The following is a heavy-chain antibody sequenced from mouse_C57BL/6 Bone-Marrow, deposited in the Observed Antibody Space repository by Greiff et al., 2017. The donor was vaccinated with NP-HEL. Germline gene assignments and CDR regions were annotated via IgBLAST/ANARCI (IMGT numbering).Heavy chain of an antibody. CDR1: GFTFSSYA. CDR2: ISDGGSYT. J-gene: IGHJ3*01. D-gene: IGHD1-1*02. V-gene: IGHV5-4*03. CDR3: ARGVLWSFAY. Sequence: EVKLVESGGGLVQPGGSLKLSCAASGFTFSSYAMSWVRQTPEKRLEWVATISDGGSYTYYPDNVKGRFTISRDNAKNNLYLQMSHLKSEDTAMYYCARGVLWSFAYWGQGTLVTVSA.